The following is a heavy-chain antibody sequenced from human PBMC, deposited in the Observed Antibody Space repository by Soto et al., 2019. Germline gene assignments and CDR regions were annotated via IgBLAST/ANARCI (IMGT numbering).Heavy chain of an antibody. CDR3: AKDGSGWYTY. Sequence: EVQLLESGGDLLQPGGSLRLSCAASGFTFSNNAMTWVRQAPGKGLEWVSVITNTGGDSLYADSVKGRFTISRDNFKNTLYLQMNSLRAEDTAVYYCAKDGSGWYTYWGQGTLVTVSS. V-gene: IGHV3-23*01. CDR1: GFTFSNNA. D-gene: IGHD6-19*01. J-gene: IGHJ4*02. CDR2: ITNTGGDS.